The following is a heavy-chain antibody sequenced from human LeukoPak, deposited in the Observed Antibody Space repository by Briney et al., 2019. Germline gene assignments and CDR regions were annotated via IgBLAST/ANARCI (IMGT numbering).Heavy chain of an antibody. Sequence: GGSLRLACAASGFTLNTYSMNWVRQAPGKGLEWVSSISSTGSDMYYVDSVKGRSTISRDNAKNSLFLQVNSLRAEYTAVYYCARIALYDDTAFYSGYYYYYYPMDVWGQGTTVTVSS. CDR3: ARIALYDDTAFYSGYYYYYYPMDV. D-gene: IGHD3-9*01. CDR2: ISSTGSDM. CDR1: GFTLNTYS. V-gene: IGHV3-21*01. J-gene: IGHJ6*02.